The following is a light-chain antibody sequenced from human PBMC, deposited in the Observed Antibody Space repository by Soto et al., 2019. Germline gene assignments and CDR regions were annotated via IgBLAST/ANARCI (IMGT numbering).Light chain of an antibody. CDR1: RSDVGGYNY. J-gene: IGLJ1*01. Sequence: QSALTQPASVSGSPGQSITISCTGTRSDVGGYNYVSWYQQYPGKAPKLMIYDVSNRPSGVSNRFSGSKSGNTASLTISGLQAEDEADYFCSSYTGSSTYVFGTGTKLTVL. CDR2: DVS. CDR3: SSYTGSSTYV. V-gene: IGLV2-14*03.